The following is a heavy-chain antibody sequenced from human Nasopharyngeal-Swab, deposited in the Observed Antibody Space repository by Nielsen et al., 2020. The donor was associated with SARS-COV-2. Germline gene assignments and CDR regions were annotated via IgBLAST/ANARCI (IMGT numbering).Heavy chain of an antibody. J-gene: IGHJ6*02. Sequence: GGSLRLSCAASGFTFSSCSMNWVRQAPGKGLEWVSYISSRSSNIYYADSVKGRFTISRDNAKNSLYLQMNSLRDEDTAVYYCASSGYRLDYYGMDVWGQGTTVTVSS. CDR2: ISSRSSNI. D-gene: IGHD5-18*01. CDR1: GFTFSSCS. CDR3: ASSGYRLDYYGMDV. V-gene: IGHV3-48*02.